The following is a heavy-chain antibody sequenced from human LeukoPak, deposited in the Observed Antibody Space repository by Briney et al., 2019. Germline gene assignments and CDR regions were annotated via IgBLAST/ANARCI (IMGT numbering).Heavy chain of an antibody. CDR2: ISSGSSYI. CDR1: GFTFSSYS. J-gene: IGHJ4*02. Sequence: GGSLRLSCAASGFTFSSYSMIWVRQAPGKGLEWVSSISSGSSYIYYADSVKGRFTISRDNAKNSLYLQMNSLRAEDTAVYYCARDRRGTTVRHNLRFDYWGQGTLVTVSS. CDR3: ARDRRGTTVRHNLRFDY. V-gene: IGHV3-21*01. D-gene: IGHD4-17*01.